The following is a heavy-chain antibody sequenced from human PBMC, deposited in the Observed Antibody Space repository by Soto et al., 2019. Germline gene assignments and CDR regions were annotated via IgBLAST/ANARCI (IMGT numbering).Heavy chain of an antibody. D-gene: IGHD4-17*01. CDR3: VKDLLQHTVTTCGS. CDR1: GFTFSRYG. CDR2: IVRDGGQK. Sequence: QVHLVESGGGVVQPGRPLRLSCAASGFTFSRYGMHWVRQAPGKGLEWVGVIVRDGGQKQYADSVRGRFTISRDNSKNTLYLEMNSVTVEDTAVYYCVKDLLQHTVTTCGSWGQGTLVTVSS. J-gene: IGHJ5*02. V-gene: IGHV3-33*06.